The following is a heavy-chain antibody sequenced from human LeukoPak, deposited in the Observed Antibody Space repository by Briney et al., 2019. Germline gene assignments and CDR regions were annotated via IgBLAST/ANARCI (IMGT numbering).Heavy chain of an antibody. Sequence: GRSLRLSCAASGFTFSSYGMHWVRQAPGKGLEWVAVIWYDGSNKYYADSVKGRFTISRDNSKNTLYLQMNSLRAEDTAVYYCAKDRLYYYDSSRGDAFDIWDQGTMVTVSS. CDR1: GFTFSSYG. V-gene: IGHV3-33*06. J-gene: IGHJ3*02. CDR3: AKDRLYYYDSSRGDAFDI. D-gene: IGHD3-22*01. CDR2: IWYDGSNK.